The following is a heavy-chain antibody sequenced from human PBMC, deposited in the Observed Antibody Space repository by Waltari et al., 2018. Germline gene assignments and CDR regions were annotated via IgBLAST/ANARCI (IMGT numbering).Heavy chain of an antibody. J-gene: IGHJ4*02. Sequence: QVQLQESGPGLVTPSETLSLTCTVSGGSISSYYWSWIRQPPGKGLEWIGYIYYSGSTNYNPSRKSRVTISVDTSKNQFSLKLSSVTAADTAVYYCARVAPRGYYFDYWGQGTLVTVSS. CDR1: GGSISSYY. CDR3: ARVAPRGYYFDY. D-gene: IGHD3-10*01. V-gene: IGHV4-59*01. CDR2: IYYSGST.